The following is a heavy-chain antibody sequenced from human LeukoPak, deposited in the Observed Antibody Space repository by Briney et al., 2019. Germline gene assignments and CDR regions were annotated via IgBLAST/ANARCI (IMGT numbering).Heavy chain of an antibody. J-gene: IGHJ4*02. CDR1: GFTFDVYA. CDR2: ISWNSGSI. V-gene: IGHV3-9*01. CDR3: AKDFHSSGWSHFDY. D-gene: IGHD6-19*01. Sequence: AGGSLRLSCAASGFTFDVYAMHCVRQAPGKGLEWVSGISWNSGSIGYADSVKGRFTISRDNAKNSLYLQMNSLRAEDTALYYCAKDFHSSGWSHFDYWGQGTLVTVSS.